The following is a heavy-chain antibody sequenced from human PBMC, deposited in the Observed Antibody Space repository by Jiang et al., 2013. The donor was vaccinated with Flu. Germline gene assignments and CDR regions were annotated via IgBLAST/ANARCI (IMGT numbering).Heavy chain of an antibody. CDR2: MSPHSGNT. CDR1: GYTFTNYD. J-gene: IGHJ4*02. V-gene: IGHV1-8*01. Sequence: SGAEVKRPGASVKVSCKASGYTFTNYDLNWVRQATGQGLEWMGWMSPHSGNTGYAQKFQGRVTMTRNTSISTAYMELSSLRSEDTAVYYCAICPAGTSCYAFDYWGQGTLVTVSS. CDR3: AICPAGTSCYAFDY. D-gene: IGHD2-2*01.